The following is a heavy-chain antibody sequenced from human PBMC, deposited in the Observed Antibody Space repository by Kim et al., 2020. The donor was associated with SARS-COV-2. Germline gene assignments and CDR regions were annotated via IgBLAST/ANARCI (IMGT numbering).Heavy chain of an antibody. CDR3: ARGDYGDYTYYFGY. D-gene: IGHD4-17*01. V-gene: IGHV4-59*09. Sequence: NYNPSLKSRVTISVDTSKNQFSLKLSSVTAADTAVYYCARGDYGDYTYYFGYWGQGTLVTVSS. J-gene: IGHJ4*02.